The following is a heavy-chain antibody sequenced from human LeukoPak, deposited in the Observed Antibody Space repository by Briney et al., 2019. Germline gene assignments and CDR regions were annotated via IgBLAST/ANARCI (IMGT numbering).Heavy chain of an antibody. J-gene: IGHJ4*02. CDR3: ARESRENIVIDY. V-gene: IGHV3-74*03. D-gene: IGHD2-21*01. Sequence: GGSLGLSCAASGFTFSGYWMHWIRQAPGKGLVWVSRINTVGTTATYADSVKGRFTISRDNVKNTLYLQMNSLRAEDTAVYYCARESRENIVIDYWGQGTVVTVSS. CDR2: INTVGTTA. CDR1: GFTFSGYW.